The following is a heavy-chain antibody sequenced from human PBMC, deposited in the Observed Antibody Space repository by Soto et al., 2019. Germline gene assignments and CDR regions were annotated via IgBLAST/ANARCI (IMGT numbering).Heavy chain of an antibody. V-gene: IGHV4-4*07. CDR3: ARGAAAGVDYGMDV. CDR1: GGSISTYY. Sequence: SETLSLTCSVSGGSISTYYWSWIRQPAGKGLEWIGRIYRSGGTNFNPSLMSRVSMSVDTSKNQFSLKLSSVVAADTAVYYCARGAAAGVDYGMDVWGQGTTVTVSS. J-gene: IGHJ6*02. CDR2: IYRSGGT. D-gene: IGHD6-13*01.